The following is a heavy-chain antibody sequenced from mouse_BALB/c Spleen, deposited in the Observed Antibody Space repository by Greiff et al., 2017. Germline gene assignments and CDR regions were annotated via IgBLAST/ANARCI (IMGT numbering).Heavy chain of an antibody. V-gene: IGHV5-12-2*01. J-gene: IGHJ3*01. Sequence: EVNVVESGGGLVQPGGSLKLSCAASGFTFSSYTMSWVRQTPEKRLEWVAYISNGGGSTYYPDTVKGRFTISRDNAKNTLYLQMSSLKSEDTAMYYCARHYYGSSYEFAYWGQGTLVTVSA. CDR1: GFTFSSYT. CDR2: ISNGGGST. CDR3: ARHYYGSSYEFAY. D-gene: IGHD1-1*01.